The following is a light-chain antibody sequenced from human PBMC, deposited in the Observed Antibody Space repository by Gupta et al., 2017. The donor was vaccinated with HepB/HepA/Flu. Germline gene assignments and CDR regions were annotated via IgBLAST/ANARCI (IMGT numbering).Light chain of an antibody. J-gene: IGKJ3*01. V-gene: IGKV1-16*01. Sequence: DIQMTQSPSTLSASVGDRVTITCRASQDISNWLAWFQQKPGTAPKFLIYAVSTLISGVPSRFSGSGSGTEFTLTIDSLQPEDIATYYCQQYDSYPLTFGHGTKVEI. CDR3: QQYDSYPLT. CDR1: QDISNW. CDR2: AVS.